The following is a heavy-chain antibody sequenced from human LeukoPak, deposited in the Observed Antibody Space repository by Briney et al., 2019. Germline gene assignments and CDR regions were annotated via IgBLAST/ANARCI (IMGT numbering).Heavy chain of an antibody. D-gene: IGHD5-18*01. V-gene: IGHV3-7*01. Sequence: GGSLRLSCAASGFTFSNYWMTWVRQAPGKGLEWVANIKQDGSEKYYVDSAKGRFTISRDNAKNSLYLQMNSLRAEDTAVYYCARGDRGGYSYGQFDYWGQGTLVTVSS. J-gene: IGHJ4*02. CDR1: GFTFSNYW. CDR2: IKQDGSEK. CDR3: ARGDRGGYSYGQFDY.